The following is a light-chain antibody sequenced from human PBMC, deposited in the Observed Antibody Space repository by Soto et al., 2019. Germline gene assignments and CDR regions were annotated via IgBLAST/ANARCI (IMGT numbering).Light chain of an antibody. CDR3: QQRQHWPPIT. CDR2: GAS. V-gene: IGKV3D-20*02. J-gene: IGKJ5*01. CDR1: QSVSSSY. Sequence: EIVLTRSPGTLSLSPGERATLSCRASQSVSSSYLAWYQQKPGQAPRLLIYGASNRATGIPDRFSGSGSGTDFTLTISSLKSEDFALYYCQQRQHWPPITFGQGTRLEIK.